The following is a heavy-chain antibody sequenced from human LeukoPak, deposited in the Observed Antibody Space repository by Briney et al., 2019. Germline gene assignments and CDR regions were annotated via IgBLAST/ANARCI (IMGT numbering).Heavy chain of an antibody. J-gene: IGHJ4*02. D-gene: IGHD1-1*01. V-gene: IGHV4-31*03. Sequence: PSETLSFTCTVSGGSISSGGYYWSWIRQHPGKGLVWIGYIYYSGSTYYNPSLKSRVTISVDTSKNQFSLKLSSVTAADTAVYYCARVKRDWNYVDYWGQGTLVTVSS. CDR2: IYYSGST. CDR3: ARVKRDWNYVDY. CDR1: GGSISSGGYY.